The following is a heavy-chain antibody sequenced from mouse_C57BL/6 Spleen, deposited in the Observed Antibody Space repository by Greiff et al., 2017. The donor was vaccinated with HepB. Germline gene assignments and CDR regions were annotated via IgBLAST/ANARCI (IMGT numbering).Heavy chain of an antibody. V-gene: IGHV1-72*01. Sequence: QFQLQQPGAELVKPGASVKLSCKASGYTFTSYWMHWVKQRPGRGLEWIGRIDPNSGGTKYNEKFKSKATLTVDKPSSTAYMQLSSLTSEDSAVYYCARDYYGSSYEGRFAYWGQGTLVTVSA. J-gene: IGHJ3*01. D-gene: IGHD1-1*01. CDR3: ARDYYGSSYEGRFAY. CDR2: IDPNSGGT. CDR1: GYTFTSYW.